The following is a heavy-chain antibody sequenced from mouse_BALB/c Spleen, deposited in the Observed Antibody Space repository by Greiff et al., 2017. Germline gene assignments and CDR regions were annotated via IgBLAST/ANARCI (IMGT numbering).Heavy chain of an antibody. D-gene: IGHD1-1*01. Sequence: QVQLQQPGAELVKPGASVKLSCKASGYTFTSYWMHWVKQRPGQGLEWIGEINPSNGRTNYNEKFKSKATLTVDKSSSTAYMQLSSLTSEDSAVYYCAYYGSSYAYWGQGTLVTVSA. CDR1: GYTFTSYW. CDR2: INPSNGRT. J-gene: IGHJ3*01. CDR3: AYYGSSYAY. V-gene: IGHV1S81*02.